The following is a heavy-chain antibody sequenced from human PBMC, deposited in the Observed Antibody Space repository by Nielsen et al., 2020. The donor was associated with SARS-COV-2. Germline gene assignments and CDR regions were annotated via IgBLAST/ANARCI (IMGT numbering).Heavy chain of an antibody. CDR1: GYSFTSYW. D-gene: IGHD2-2*03. Sequence: ESLKIPCESSGYSFTSYWIAWVRQMPGTSLERVVIIYHGDSDTRYSQSFQYQVTISADKSVSTAYLQWASLTASDASIYYCARHGYCSNNTCSIDVWGKGTTVTVS. CDR3: ARHGYCSNNTCSIDV. V-gene: IGHV5-51*01. CDR2: IYHGDSDT. J-gene: IGHJ6*03.